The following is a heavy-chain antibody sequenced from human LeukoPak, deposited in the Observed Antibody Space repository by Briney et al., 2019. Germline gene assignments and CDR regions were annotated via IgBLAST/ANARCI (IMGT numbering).Heavy chain of an antibody. CDR2: IKTDGSGT. Sequence: GGSVRLSCVASGFTFSTYWMHWVRQAPGKGLVWLSRIKTDGSGTTYADSVEGRFTISRDNAKNTLYLQMNSLRAEDTAVYYCARERQQQLVYYYVDVWGKGTTVTVSS. D-gene: IGHD6-13*01. V-gene: IGHV3-74*01. CDR3: ARERQQQLVYYYVDV. CDR1: GFTFSTYW. J-gene: IGHJ6*04.